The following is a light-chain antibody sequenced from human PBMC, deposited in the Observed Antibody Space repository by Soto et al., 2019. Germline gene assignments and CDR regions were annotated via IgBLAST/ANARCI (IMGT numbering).Light chain of an antibody. J-gene: IGKJ3*01. V-gene: IGKV3-20*01. CDR2: GAS. CDR1: QSVSNKY. CDR3: QQYGRPPFT. Sequence: EVVLTQSPGTLSSSPGERAALSCRASQSVSNKYLAWYQQKPGQAPRLLIYGASSRATGIPDRLSGSGSGTDFTLTISRLEPEDFAVYYCQQYGRPPFTFGPGTKVDIK.